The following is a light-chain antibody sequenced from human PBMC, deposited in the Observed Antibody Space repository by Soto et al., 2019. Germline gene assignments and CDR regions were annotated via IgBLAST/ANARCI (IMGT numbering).Light chain of an antibody. CDR1: SSNIGSNI. CDR2: TTN. J-gene: IGLJ1*01. CDR3: SSYTSSSTLV. Sequence: QSVLTQPPSASAAPGQRVTISCSGSSSNIGSNIVNWYQQFPGTAPKLLIYTTNKRPSGVPDRFSGSKSGTSASLAVSGLQSEDEADYYCSSYTSSSTLVFGTGTKVTVL. V-gene: IGLV1-44*01.